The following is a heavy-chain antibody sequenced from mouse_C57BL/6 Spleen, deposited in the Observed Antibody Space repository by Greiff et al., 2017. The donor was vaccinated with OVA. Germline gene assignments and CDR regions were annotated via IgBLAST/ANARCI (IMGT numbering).Heavy chain of an antibody. Sequence: LVESGPELVKPGASVKISCKASGYAFSSSWMNWVKQRPGKGLEWIGRIYPGDGDTNYNGKFKGKATLTADKSSSTAYMQLSSLTSEDSAVYFCARAIYYGNQAWFAYWGQGTLVTVSA. CDR3: ARAIYYGNQAWFAY. CDR1: GYAFSSSW. CDR2: IYPGDGDT. D-gene: IGHD2-1*01. J-gene: IGHJ3*01. V-gene: IGHV1-82*01.